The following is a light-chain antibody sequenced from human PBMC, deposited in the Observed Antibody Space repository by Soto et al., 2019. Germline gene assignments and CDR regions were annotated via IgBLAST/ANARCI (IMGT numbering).Light chain of an antibody. V-gene: IGLV2-23*02. Sequence: QSVLTQPASVSGSPGQSITISCTGTSSDVGSYNLVSWYQQHPGKAPKLMIYEVSKRPSGVSNRFSGSKSGNTASLTISGLQAEDEADYYCCSYAGSRTDNYVFGTGTKLTVL. CDR3: CSYAGSRTDNYV. J-gene: IGLJ1*01. CDR1: SSDVGSYNL. CDR2: EVS.